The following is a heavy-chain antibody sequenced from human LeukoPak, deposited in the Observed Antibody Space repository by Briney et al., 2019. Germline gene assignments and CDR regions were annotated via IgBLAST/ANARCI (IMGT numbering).Heavy chain of an antibody. Sequence: SETLSLTCTVSGVSIGSYYWSWIRQPPGKGLEWIGNIYYSGSTNYNPSLKSRVTISVDTSKNQFSLNLSSVTAADTAVYYCASLTSGYWYFDLWGRGTLVTVSS. CDR3: ASLTSGYWYFDL. V-gene: IGHV4-59*01. CDR2: IYYSGST. D-gene: IGHD2-8*01. CDR1: GVSIGSYY. J-gene: IGHJ2*01.